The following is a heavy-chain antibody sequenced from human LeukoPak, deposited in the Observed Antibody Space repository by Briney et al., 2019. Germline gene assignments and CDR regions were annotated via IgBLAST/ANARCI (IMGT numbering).Heavy chain of an antibody. CDR1: GGSISSSSYY. CDR2: IYYSGST. J-gene: IGHJ6*02. D-gene: IGHD3-10*01. V-gene: IGHV4-39*07. CDR3: ARDGEGKARSV. Sequence: SETLSLTCTVPGGSISSSSYYWGWIRQPPGKGLEWIGSIYYSGSTYYNPSLKSRVTISVDTSKNQFSLKLSSVTAADTAVYYCARDGEGKARSVWGQGTTVTVSS.